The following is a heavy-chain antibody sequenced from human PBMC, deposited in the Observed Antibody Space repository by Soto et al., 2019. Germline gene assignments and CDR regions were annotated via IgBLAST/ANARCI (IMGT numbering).Heavy chain of an antibody. CDR3: AKDGVDIVATIFDY. CDR2: ISYDGSNK. CDR1: GFTFSSYG. V-gene: IGHV3-30*18. D-gene: IGHD5-12*01. Sequence: QVQLVESGGGVVQPGRSLRLSCAASGFTFSSYGMHWVRQAPGKGLEWVAVISYDGSNKYYADSVKGRFTISRDNSKNTLYLQINSLRAEDTAVYYCAKDGVDIVATIFDYWGQGTLVTGSS. J-gene: IGHJ4*02.